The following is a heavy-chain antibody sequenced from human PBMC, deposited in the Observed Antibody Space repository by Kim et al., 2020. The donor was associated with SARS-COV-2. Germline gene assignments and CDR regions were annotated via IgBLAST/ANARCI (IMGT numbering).Heavy chain of an antibody. Sequence: GGSLRLSCAASGFTFRDYYMSWIRQAPGKGLEWMSHISTSGSSTNYADSVEGRFAISRDNTKNSVFLQMSSLRAEDTAVYYCAKGPVSNMVGMVRFADYWGQGTLVTVSS. CDR3: AKGPVSNMVGMVRFADY. V-gene: IGHV3-11*05. CDR2: ISTSGSST. CDR1: GFTFRDYY. D-gene: IGHD2-15*01. J-gene: IGHJ4*02.